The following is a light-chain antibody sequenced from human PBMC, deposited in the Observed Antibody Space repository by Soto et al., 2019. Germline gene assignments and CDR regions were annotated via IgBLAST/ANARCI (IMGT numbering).Light chain of an antibody. Sequence: QSALTQPTSVSGSPGQSITISCTGNHNDIGAYDYVSWYQQHPGRAPRLLIHGVTTRPSGISDRFSASKSGLTASLTISGLQPEDEADYYCCLYIGATTYVFGTGTKVTVL. CDR2: GVT. CDR1: HNDIGAYDY. V-gene: IGLV2-14*03. CDR3: CLYIGATTYV. J-gene: IGLJ1*01.